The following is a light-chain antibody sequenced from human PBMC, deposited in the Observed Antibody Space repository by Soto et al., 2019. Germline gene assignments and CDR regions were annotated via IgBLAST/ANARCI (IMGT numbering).Light chain of an antibody. CDR2: DAS. CDR3: QQFNSYPPT. V-gene: IGKV1-13*02. Sequence: AIRLTQSPSSLSEFVEDRVTITCRASQGFSVALAWYQQKPGKAPKLLIYDASSLESGVPSRFSGSGSGTDFTLTISSLQPEDFATYYCQQFNSYPPTFGQGTRLEIK. J-gene: IGKJ5*01. CDR1: QGFSVA.